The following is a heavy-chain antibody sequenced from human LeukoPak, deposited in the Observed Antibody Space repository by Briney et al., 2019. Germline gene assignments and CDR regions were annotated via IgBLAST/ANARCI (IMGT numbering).Heavy chain of an antibody. CDR2: IRQDGNEK. CDR1: GFTFNSYS. Sequence: GGSLRLSCAASGFTFNSYSMNWVRQAPGKGLEWVANIRQDGNEKYYVDSVKGRFTISRDNAKNTLYLQMGSLRAEDMAVYYCARLHMAMVRGVLDAFDIWGQGTMVTVSS. J-gene: IGHJ3*02. V-gene: IGHV3-7*01. CDR3: ARLHMAMVRGVLDAFDI. D-gene: IGHD3-10*01.